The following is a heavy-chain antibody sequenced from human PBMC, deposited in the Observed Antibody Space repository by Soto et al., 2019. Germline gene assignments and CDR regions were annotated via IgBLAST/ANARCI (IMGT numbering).Heavy chain of an antibody. CDR2: TYYRSKWFN. D-gene: IGHD6-19*01. Sequence: PSQTISLTCAISGDSVSSNSAAWNWIRQSPSRGLEWLGRTYYRSKWFNDYAVSVKSRIIINPDTSKNQFSLQLNSVTPEDTALYYFACDLRRGSVWYWPEYSGQGTLVTVSS. J-gene: IGHJ4*02. CDR1: GDSVSSNSAA. V-gene: IGHV6-1*01. CDR3: ACDLRRGSVWYWPEY.